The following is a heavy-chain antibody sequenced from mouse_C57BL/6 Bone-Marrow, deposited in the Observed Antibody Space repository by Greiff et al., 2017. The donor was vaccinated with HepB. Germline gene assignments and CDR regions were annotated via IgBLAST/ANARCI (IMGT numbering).Heavy chain of an antibody. CDR3: TRHYYGSFYYAMDY. J-gene: IGHJ4*01. D-gene: IGHD1-1*01. CDR1: GFTFSSYA. CDR2: ISSGGDYI. Sequence: EVHLVESGEGLVKPGGSLKLSCAASGFTFSSYAMSWVRQTPEKRLEWVAYISSGGDYIYYADTVKGRFNISRDNARNTLYLQMSSLKSEDTAMYYCTRHYYGSFYYAMDYWGQGTSVTVSS. V-gene: IGHV5-9-1*02.